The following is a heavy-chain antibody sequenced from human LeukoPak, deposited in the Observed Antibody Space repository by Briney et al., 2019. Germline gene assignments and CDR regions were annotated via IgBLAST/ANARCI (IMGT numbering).Heavy chain of an antibody. Sequence: PGRSLRLSCAASGFTFSSYGMHWVRQAPGKGLEWVAVIWYDGSNKYYADSVKGRFTISRDNSKNTLYLQMNSLRAEDTAVYYCARVESLGKVAAPFDYWGQGTLVTVSS. CDR3: ARVESLGKVAAPFDY. D-gene: IGHD2-15*01. CDR1: GFTFSSYG. CDR2: IWYDGSNK. V-gene: IGHV3-33*01. J-gene: IGHJ4*02.